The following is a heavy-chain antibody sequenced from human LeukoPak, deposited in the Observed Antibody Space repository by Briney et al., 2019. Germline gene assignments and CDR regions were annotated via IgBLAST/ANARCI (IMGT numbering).Heavy chain of an antibody. CDR1: AHSVSSYV. J-gene: IGHJ5*02. D-gene: IGHD2-15*01. CDR2: FHDSVSA. CDR3: ARDSHSVDTATPRGLDP. Sequence: SPTLSLTWTVAAHSVSSYVWSWIRQPPGKRREWGGSFHDSVSANYNHSLKSRLPLSVDTSKNHFSLKLRSVPAADTPVYYCARDSHSVDTATPRGLDPWGQGPLVTVSS. V-gene: IGHV4-59*02.